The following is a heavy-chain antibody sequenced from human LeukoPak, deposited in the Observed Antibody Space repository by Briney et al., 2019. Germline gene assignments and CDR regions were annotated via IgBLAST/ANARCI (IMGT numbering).Heavy chain of an antibody. Sequence: ASVKVSCKASGYTFTSYAMHWVRQAPGQRLEWMGWINAGNGNTKYSQKFQGRVTITRDTSASTAYMERSSLRSEDTAVYYCARASYFDWLLTPMYYFDYWGQGTLVTVSS. J-gene: IGHJ4*02. CDR3: ARASYFDWLLTPMYYFDY. CDR1: GYTFTSYA. V-gene: IGHV1-3*01. D-gene: IGHD3-9*01. CDR2: INAGNGNT.